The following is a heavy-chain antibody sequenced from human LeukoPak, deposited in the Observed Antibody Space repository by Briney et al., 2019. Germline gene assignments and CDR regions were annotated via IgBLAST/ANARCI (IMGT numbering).Heavy chain of an antibody. CDR3: AKDRCGAFCGGD. D-gene: IGHD2-21*01. CDR1: GFTFSTYG. J-gene: IGHJ4*02. V-gene: IGHV3-23*01. Sequence: GGSLRLSCAASGFTFSTYGMSWVRQAPGKVLEWVSSISGSGYTIDYADSVKGRFTISRDNSKNTLYLQLNSLRAEDTALYFCAKDRCGAFCGGDWGQGTLVTVSS. CDR2: ISGSGYTI.